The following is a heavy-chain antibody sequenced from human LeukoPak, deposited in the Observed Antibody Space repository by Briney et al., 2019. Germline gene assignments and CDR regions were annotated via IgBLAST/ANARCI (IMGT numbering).Heavy chain of an antibody. Sequence: GASVKVSCKASGYTFTSYGISCVRQAPGQWLKWMRWISAYNVNTNYAQKLQGRVTMTTDTSTSTAYMEVRSLRSDDTAVYYCARDGVTMVRGVIIGRAYGMDVWGQGTTVTVSS. CDR1: GYTFTSYG. CDR3: ARDGVTMVRGVIIGRAYGMDV. J-gene: IGHJ6*02. D-gene: IGHD3-10*01. CDR2: ISAYNVNT. V-gene: IGHV1-18*01.